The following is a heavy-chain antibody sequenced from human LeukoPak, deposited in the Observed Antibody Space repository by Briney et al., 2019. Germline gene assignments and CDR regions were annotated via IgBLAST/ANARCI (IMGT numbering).Heavy chain of an antibody. J-gene: IGHJ6*04. Sequence: HPGGSLRLSCAASGFTFSSYEMNWVRQAPGKGLEWVSYISSSGSTIYYADSVKGRFAISRDNAKNSLYLQMNSLRAEDTAVYYCAELGITMIGGVWGKGTTVTISS. D-gene: IGHD3-10*02. CDR3: AELGITMIGGV. CDR2: ISSSGSTI. V-gene: IGHV3-48*03. CDR1: GFTFSSYE.